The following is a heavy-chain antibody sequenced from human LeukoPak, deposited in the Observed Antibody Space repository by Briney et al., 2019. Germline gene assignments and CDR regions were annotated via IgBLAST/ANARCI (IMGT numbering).Heavy chain of an antibody. Sequence: GGSLRLSCAASGFTFSSYAMHWVRQAPGKGLEWVAVISYDGSNKYYADSVKGRFTISRDNSKNTLYLQMNSLRAEDTAVYYCARDTDYYDSSGYLDYWGQGTLVTVSS. V-gene: IGHV3-30-3*01. D-gene: IGHD3-22*01. CDR2: ISYDGSNK. J-gene: IGHJ4*02. CDR1: GFTFSSYA. CDR3: ARDTDYYDSSGYLDY.